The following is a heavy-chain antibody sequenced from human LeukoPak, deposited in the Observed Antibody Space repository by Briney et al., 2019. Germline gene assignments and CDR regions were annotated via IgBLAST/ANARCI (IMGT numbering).Heavy chain of an antibody. Sequence: PGGSLSLSCAASGFTFSSSSMNWFRQAPAEGLLGFSSISSRSSYIYYADSVKGRFTISRDNAKNSLYLQMNSLRAEDTAVYYCARGYYCSSTSCYYYYGMDVWGQGTTVTVSS. J-gene: IGHJ6*02. D-gene: IGHD2-2*01. V-gene: IGHV3-21*01. CDR3: ARGYYCSSTSCYYYYGMDV. CDR2: ISSRSSYI. CDR1: GFTFSSSS.